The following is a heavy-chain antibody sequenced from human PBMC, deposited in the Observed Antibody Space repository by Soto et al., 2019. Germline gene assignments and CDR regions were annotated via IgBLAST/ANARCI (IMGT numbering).Heavy chain of an antibody. CDR1: GFTVSSNY. V-gene: IGHV3-53*01. J-gene: IGHJ3*02. Sequence: GGSLRLSCAASGFTVSSNYMSWVRQAPGKGLEWVSVIYSGGSTYYADSVKGRFTISRDNSKNTLYLQMNSLRDEDTAVYYCASAAIFGVVTMPDAFDIWGQGTMVTV. D-gene: IGHD3-3*01. CDR2: IYSGGST. CDR3: ASAAIFGVVTMPDAFDI.